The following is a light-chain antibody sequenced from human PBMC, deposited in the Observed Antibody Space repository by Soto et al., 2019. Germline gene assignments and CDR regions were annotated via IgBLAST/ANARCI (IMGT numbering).Light chain of an antibody. V-gene: IGKV1-5*03. CDR2: KAS. Sequence: DIQMTQSPSTLSASVGDRVTITCRASQNINNWLAWYQQKPGQAPKLLIYKASNLESGVPSRFSGSGSGTEFTLSISSLQPVDFATYYCQQYSGSSTTFGQGTKVEVK. J-gene: IGKJ1*01. CDR1: QNINNW. CDR3: QQYSGSSTT.